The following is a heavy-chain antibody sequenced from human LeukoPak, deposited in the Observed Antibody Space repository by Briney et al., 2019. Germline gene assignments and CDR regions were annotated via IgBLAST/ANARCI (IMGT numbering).Heavy chain of an antibody. Sequence: GSSVKVSFKASGGTFSSYAISWVRQAPGQRLEWMGRIIPILGIANYAQKFQGRVTITADKSTSTAYMELSSLRSEDTAVYYCATSIVVVTAIRDYFDYWGQGTLVTVSS. D-gene: IGHD2-21*02. J-gene: IGHJ4*02. CDR1: GGTFSSYA. CDR3: ATSIVVVTAIRDYFDY. V-gene: IGHV1-69*04. CDR2: IIPILGIA.